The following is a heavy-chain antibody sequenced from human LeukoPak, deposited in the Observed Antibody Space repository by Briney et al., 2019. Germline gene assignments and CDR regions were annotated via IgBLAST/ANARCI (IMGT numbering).Heavy chain of an antibody. CDR2: VSYDGGSK. J-gene: IGHJ4*02. CDR1: GFAFSSYA. V-gene: IGHV3-30-3*01. CDR3: ARVKGGIAAAGNYFDY. D-gene: IGHD6-13*01. Sequence: GGSLRLSCAASGFAFSSYAMHWVRQGPGKGLEWVALVSYDGGSKYYADSVKGRITISRDNSKNTLHPQMNSLRTEDTAVYYCARVKGGIAAAGNYFDYWGQGTLVTVSS.